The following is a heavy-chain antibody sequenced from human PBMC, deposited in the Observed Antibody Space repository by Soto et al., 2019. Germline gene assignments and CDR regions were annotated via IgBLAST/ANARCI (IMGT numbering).Heavy chain of an antibody. CDR1: GGSISSYY. V-gene: IGHV4-59*01. CDR2: ISNSGKT. J-gene: IGHJ4*01. CDR3: ARAGVWIGSTLDY. Sequence: SETLSLTCTVSGGSISSYYWSWIRQPPGKGLEWIAYISNSGKTNYNPSLKSRVTISMDTSKNQFSLKVNSMTAADTAVYYCARAGVWIGSTLDYWGHG. D-gene: IGHD5-12*01.